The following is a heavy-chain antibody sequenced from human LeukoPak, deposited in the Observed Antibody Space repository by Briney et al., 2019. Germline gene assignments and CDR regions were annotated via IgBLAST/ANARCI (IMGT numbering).Heavy chain of an antibody. CDR3: ARGGGLDV. CDR1: GFTFSSYW. J-gene: IGHJ6*02. CDR2: INHNGNVN. D-gene: IGHD3-16*01. Sequence: GGSLRLSCAASGFTFSSYWMNWARQAPGKGLEWVASINHNGNVNYYVDSVKGRFTISGDNAKNSLYLQMSNLRAEDTAVYFCARGGGLDVWGQGATVTVSS. V-gene: IGHV3-7*03.